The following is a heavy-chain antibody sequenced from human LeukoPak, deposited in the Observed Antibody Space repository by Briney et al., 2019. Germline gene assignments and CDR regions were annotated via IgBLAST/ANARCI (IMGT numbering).Heavy chain of an antibody. V-gene: IGHV3-21*01. J-gene: IGHJ3*02. CDR2: ISSSSSYI. CDR1: GFTFSSYS. CDR3: ASEGFTYYYGSGPQADAFDI. Sequence: GGSLRLSCAASGFTFSSYSMNWVRQAPGKGLEWVSSISSSSSYIYYADSVKGRFTISRDNAKNSLYLQMNSLRAEDTAVYYCASEGFTYYYGSGPQADAFDIWGQGTMVTVSS. D-gene: IGHD3-10*01.